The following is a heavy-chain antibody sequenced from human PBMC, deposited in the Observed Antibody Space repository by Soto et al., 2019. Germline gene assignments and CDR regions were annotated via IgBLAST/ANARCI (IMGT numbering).Heavy chain of an antibody. Sequence: GGLLRLSCVASEVNCSGYCMSWVSQTQGKGLEWVSGISGSGSSTYYADSVKGRFAISIDQSKNTLYLQMNSLRADDTAIYYCAKKWGVVTTTNFYLASRVLGTLVPFSS. D-gene: IGHD1-1*01. J-gene: IGHJ4*02. CDR3: AKKWGVVTTTNFYLAS. CDR1: EVNCSGYC. V-gene: IGHV3-23*01. CDR2: ISGSGSST.